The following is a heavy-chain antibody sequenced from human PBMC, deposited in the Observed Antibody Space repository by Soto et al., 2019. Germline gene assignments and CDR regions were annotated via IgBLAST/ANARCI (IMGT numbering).Heavy chain of an antibody. Sequence: ASVKVSCKASGYTFTSYYMHWVRQAPGQGLEWMGIINPSGGSTSYAQKFQGRVTMTRDTSTSTVYMELRSLTSDDTAVYYCARDPSNTSGDKLYLDYWGQGTLVTVSS. CDR2: INPSGGST. J-gene: IGHJ4*02. V-gene: IGHV1-46*01. CDR3: ARDPSNTSGDKLYLDY. CDR1: GYTFTSYY. D-gene: IGHD3-22*01.